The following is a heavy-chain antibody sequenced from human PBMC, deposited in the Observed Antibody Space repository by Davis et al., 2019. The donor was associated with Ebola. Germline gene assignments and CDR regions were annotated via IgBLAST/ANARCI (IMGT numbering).Heavy chain of an antibody. CDR1: GGSMKNSNFY. D-gene: IGHD1-26*01. CDR3: AIQILGFTRVFDY. J-gene: IGHJ4*02. Sequence: MPSETLSLTCSVSGGSMKNSNFYCSWVRQPPGQGLEWIGSIFCTGTTYVNSSFGSRVAVSVDTPKNQFSLRLNSVTATDTAVYYCAIQILGFTRVFDYWGRGTQVTVSS. V-gene: IGHV4-39*01. CDR2: IFCTGTT.